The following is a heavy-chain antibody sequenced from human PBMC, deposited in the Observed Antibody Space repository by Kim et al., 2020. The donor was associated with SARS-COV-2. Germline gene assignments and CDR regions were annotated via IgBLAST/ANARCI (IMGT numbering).Heavy chain of an antibody. CDR2: ISYDGSNK. D-gene: IGHD3-3*01. J-gene: IGHJ6*02. V-gene: IGHV3-30*18. CDR1: GFTFSSYG. Sequence: GGSLRLSCAASGFTFSSYGMHWVRQAPGKGLEWVAVISYDGSNKYYADSVKGRFTISRDNSKNTLYLQMNSLRAEDTAVYYCAKEPYYDFSGGYYSRGMFGMDVWGQGTTVTVSS. CDR3: AKEPYYDFSGGYYSRGMFGMDV.